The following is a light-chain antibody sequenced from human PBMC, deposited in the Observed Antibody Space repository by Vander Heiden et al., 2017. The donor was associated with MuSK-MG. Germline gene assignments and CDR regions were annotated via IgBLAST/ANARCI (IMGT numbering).Light chain of an antibody. V-gene: IGLV1-44*01. CDR3: AAWDDSLNGWV. CDR2: NNN. Sequence: QSVLPQPPSASGAPGQRLTISCSGSRSHIGSNTVNWYQQLPGTAPKLLIYNNNQRPSGVPDRFSGSKSGTSASLAISGLQSEDEAEYYCAAWDDSLNGWVFGGGTKLTVL. CDR1: RSHIGSNT. J-gene: IGLJ3*02.